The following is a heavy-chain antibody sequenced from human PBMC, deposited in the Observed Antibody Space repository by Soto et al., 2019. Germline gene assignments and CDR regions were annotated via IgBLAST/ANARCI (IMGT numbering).Heavy chain of an antibody. CDR3: VRVPYSSSWYYFDY. CDR2: IYSGGST. Sequence: GGSLRLSCAASGFTVSSNYMSWVRQAPGKGLEWVSVIYSGGSTYYADSVKGRFTISRDNSKNTLYLQMNSLRAEDTAVYYCVRVPYSSSWYYFDYWGQGTLVTVSS. V-gene: IGHV3-53*01. D-gene: IGHD6-13*01. J-gene: IGHJ4*02. CDR1: GFTVSSNY.